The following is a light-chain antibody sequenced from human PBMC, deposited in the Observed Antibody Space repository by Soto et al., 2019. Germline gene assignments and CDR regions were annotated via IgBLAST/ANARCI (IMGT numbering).Light chain of an antibody. J-gene: IGKJ1*01. V-gene: IGKV1-5*03. CDR2: KAS. CDR3: QPYKTLWT. Sequence: DIQMTQSPSTLSASVGDRVTITCRASQSISSSLAWYQQKPGKAPKVLIYKASKLQSGVPSRFSGSGSGTEFTLTISSLQPDDSATYYCQPYKTLWTFGQGTKVEMK. CDR1: QSISSS.